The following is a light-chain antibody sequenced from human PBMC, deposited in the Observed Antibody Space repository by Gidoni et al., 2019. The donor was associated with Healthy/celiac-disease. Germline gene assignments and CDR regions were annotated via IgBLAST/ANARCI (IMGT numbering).Light chain of an antibody. J-gene: IGLJ2*01. CDR1: SSDVGGYNY. V-gene: IGLV2-14*01. CDR3: SSYTSSSTLDLV. CDR2: EVS. Sequence: QSALTQPASVSGSPGQSITISCTGTSSDVGGYNYVSWYQQHPGKAPKLMIYEVSNRPSGVSNRFSGSKSGNTASLTISGLQAEDEADYYCSSYTSSSTLDLVVGGGTNLTVL.